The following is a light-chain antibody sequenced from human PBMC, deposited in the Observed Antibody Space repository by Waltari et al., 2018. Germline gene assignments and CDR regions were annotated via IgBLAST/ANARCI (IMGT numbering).Light chain of an antibody. V-gene: IGKV3-11*01. J-gene: IGKJ3*01. CDR3: QQRSNWPPLFT. CDR1: QSVSSY. CDR2: DAS. Sequence: EIVLTQSPATLSLSPGERATLSCRASQSVSSYLAWYQQKPGQAPRLLIYDASNRATGIPARFSGSGSGTYFTLTISSLEPEDFAVYYCQQRSNWPPLFTVGPGTKVDIK.